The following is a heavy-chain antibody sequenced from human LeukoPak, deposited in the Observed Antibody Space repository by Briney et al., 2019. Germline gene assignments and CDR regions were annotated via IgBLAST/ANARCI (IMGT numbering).Heavy chain of an antibody. CDR1: GFTFSSYG. Sequence: GGSLRLSCAASGFTFSSYGMHWVRQAPGKGLEWVAFIRYDGSNKYYADSVKGRFTISKDNSKNTLYLQMNSLRAEDTAVYYCAKERDTAMVTIDYWGQGTLVTVSS. V-gene: IGHV3-30*02. J-gene: IGHJ4*02. CDR3: AKERDTAMVTIDY. CDR2: IRYDGSNK. D-gene: IGHD5-18*01.